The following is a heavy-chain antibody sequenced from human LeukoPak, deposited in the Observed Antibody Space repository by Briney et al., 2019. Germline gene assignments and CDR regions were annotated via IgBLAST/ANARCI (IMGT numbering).Heavy chain of an antibody. V-gene: IGHV5-51*01. CDR1: GYSFTSYW. J-gene: IGHJ3*02. CDR3: ASSSPRFNDAFDI. Sequence: GESLKISCKGSGYSFTSYWIGWVRQMPGKGLEWMGIIYPGDSDTRYSPSFQGQVTISADKSISTAYLQWGSLKASDTAMYYCASSSPRFNDAFDIWGQGTMVTVSS. CDR2: IYPGDSDT. D-gene: IGHD6-6*01.